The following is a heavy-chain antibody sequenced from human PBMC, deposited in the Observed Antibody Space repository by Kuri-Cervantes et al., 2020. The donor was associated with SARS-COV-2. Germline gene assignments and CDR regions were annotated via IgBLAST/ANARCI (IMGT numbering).Heavy chain of an antibody. V-gene: IGHV4-39*01. CDR2: IYYSGST. D-gene: IGHD3-22*01. Sequence: SETLSLTCTVSGGSISSSSYYWGWIRQPPGKGLEWIGSIYYSGSTYYNPSLKSRVTISVDTSKNQFPLKLSSVTAADTAVYYCARHQRGPQRYDSSGKFDYWGQGTLVTVSS. CDR3: ARHQRGPQRYDSSGKFDY. CDR1: GGSISSSSYY. J-gene: IGHJ4*02.